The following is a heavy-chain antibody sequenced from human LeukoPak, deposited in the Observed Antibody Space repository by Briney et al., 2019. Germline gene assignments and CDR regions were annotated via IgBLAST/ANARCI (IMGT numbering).Heavy chain of an antibody. V-gene: IGHV3-66*01. Sequence: GGSLRLSCAASGIAVSDTYMTWVRQAPGKGLEWISVIYATGNTYYADSVKGRFTISRDNSKNTVYLQMNSLRPEDTAVYYCVRENVILSEGDYFDYWGQGTLVAVSS. D-gene: IGHD5/OR15-5a*01. CDR3: VRENVILSEGDYFDY. J-gene: IGHJ4*02. CDR2: IYATGNT. CDR1: GIAVSDTY.